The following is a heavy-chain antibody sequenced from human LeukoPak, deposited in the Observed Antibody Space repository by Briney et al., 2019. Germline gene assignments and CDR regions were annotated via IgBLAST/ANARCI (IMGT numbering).Heavy chain of an antibody. CDR3: ARDLSTTRYFGHGLGLYGMDV. CDR2: INAGNGNR. CDR1: GYTFTSYA. Sequence: GASVKVSGKASGYTFTSYAMHWVRQAPGQRLEWMGWINAGNGNRKYSQKFQGRVTITRDTSASTAYMELSSLRSEDTAVYYCARDLSTTRYFGHGLGLYGMDVWGQGTTVTVSS. V-gene: IGHV1-3*01. J-gene: IGHJ6*02. D-gene: IGHD6-19*01.